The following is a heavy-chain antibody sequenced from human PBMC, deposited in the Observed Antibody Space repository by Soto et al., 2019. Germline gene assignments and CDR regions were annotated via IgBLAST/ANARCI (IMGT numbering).Heavy chain of an antibody. V-gene: IGHV4-39*01. CDR3: ARQRQRVTMIVVANDAFEI. CDR2: IYYSGST. Sequence: SETLSLTCTVSGGSISSSSYYWGWIRQPPGKGLEWIGSIYYSGSTYYNPSLKSRVTISVDTSKNQFSLKLSSVTAADTAVYYCARQRQRVTMIVVANDAFEIWGQGTMVTVSS. D-gene: IGHD3-22*01. J-gene: IGHJ3*02. CDR1: GGSISSSSYY.